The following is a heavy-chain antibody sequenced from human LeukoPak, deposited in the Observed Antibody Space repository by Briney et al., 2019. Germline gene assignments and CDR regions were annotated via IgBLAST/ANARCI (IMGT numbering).Heavy chain of an antibody. D-gene: IGHD4/OR15-4a*01. CDR1: GGSISSHY. Sequence: SETLSLTCTVSGGSISSHYWSWVRQPPGKGLEWIGYVLDNVRTKDNPSLNSRFTLSADTSKNQFSLKLSSVTAADTAVYFCAREGRMSMGIEYWGQGTLVTVSS. V-gene: IGHV4-59*11. CDR3: AREGRMSMGIEY. J-gene: IGHJ4*02. CDR2: VLDNVRT.